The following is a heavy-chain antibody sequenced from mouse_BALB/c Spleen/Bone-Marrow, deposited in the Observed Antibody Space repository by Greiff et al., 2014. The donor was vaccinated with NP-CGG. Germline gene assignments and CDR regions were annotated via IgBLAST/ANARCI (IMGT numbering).Heavy chain of an antibody. D-gene: IGHD2-3*01. CDR2: IDPYNGDT. V-gene: IGHV1S135*01. J-gene: IGHJ3*01. CDR3: ARDGYYVGFAY. CDR1: GYSFTDYN. Sequence: VQLKESGPELVKPGASVKVSCEASGYSFTDYNMYWVKQSHGKSLESIGYIDPYNGDTSYNQKFKGRATLTVDKSSNTAFMHLNSLTSEDSAVYYCARDGYYVGFAYWGQGTLVTVSA.